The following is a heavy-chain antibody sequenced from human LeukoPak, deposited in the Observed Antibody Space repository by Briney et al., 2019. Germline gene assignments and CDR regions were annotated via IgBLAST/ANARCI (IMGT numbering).Heavy chain of an antibody. CDR1: GFTFSSYA. CDR2: ISSNGGST. J-gene: IGHJ4*02. Sequence: PGGSLRLSCAASGFTFSSYAMHWVRQAPGKGLEYVSAISSNGGSTYYANSVKGRFTISRDNSKNTLYLQMGSLRAEDMAVYYCARDLFGYWGQGTLVTVSS. D-gene: IGHD3-10*02. V-gene: IGHV3-64*01. CDR3: ARDLFGY.